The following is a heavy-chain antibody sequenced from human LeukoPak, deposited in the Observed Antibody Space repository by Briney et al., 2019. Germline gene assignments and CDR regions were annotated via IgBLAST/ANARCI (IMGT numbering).Heavy chain of an antibody. CDR3: ARAPPLQLWFTSDVYF. D-gene: IGHD5-18*01. CDR1: GFTFTASE. V-gene: IGHV3-48*03. Sequence: PGGSLRLSCAASGFTFTASEMHWVRQAPGKGLEWLSCIDGSGGTIYYADSVKGRFTISRDNAKNSLYLQMNSLRAEDTALYYCARAPPLQLWFTSDVYFWGQGILVTVSS. J-gene: IGHJ4*02. CDR2: IDGSGGTI.